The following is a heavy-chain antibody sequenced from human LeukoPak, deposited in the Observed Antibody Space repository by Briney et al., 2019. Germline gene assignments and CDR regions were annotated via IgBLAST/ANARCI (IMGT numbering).Heavy chain of an antibody. D-gene: IGHD3-9*01. J-gene: IGHJ4*02. CDR2: IHYSGSA. V-gene: IGHV4-59*01. CDR3: ARWGGPHYDILTGYTAKYYFDY. Sequence: SETLSLTCTVSGGSITNYYWTWIRQPPGKGLEWIGYIHYSGSANYNPSLKSRVTISVDTSKNQFSLKLSSVTAADTAVYYCARWGGPHYDILTGYTAKYYFDYWGQGTLVTVSS. CDR1: GGSITNYY.